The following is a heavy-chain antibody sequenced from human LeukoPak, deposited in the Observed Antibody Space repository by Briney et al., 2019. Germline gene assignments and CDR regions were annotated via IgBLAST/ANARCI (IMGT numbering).Heavy chain of an antibody. CDR3: SRTAASGAGSRDVY. Sequence: SLQISCMGCGYTLPRYWILLLRQMPGNALEWIGLIYPGDSYTRYSPYFQPQVTISPDKSLSTAYMLRNSLNASHLAKCYCSRTAASGAGSRDVYWGQGTLVTVSS. CDR1: GYTLPRYW. V-gene: IGHV5-51*01. J-gene: IGHJ4*02. CDR2: IYPGDSYT. D-gene: IGHD2-21*02.